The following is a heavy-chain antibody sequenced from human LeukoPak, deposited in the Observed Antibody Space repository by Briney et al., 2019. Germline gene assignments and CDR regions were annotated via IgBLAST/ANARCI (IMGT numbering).Heavy chain of an antibody. J-gene: IGHJ4*02. CDR1: GFSFRNYA. CDR3: TRDGGSFCDFDY. D-gene: IGHD1-26*01. CDR2: INTEGRIT. Sequence: GGSLRLSCVASGFSFRNYAIHWVRQAPGKGLEYVSVINTEGRITYYADSVKGRFTISRDNSKNTVYLQMGSLRGEDMAVYYCTRDGGSFCDFDYWGQGALVTVSS. V-gene: IGHV3-64*02.